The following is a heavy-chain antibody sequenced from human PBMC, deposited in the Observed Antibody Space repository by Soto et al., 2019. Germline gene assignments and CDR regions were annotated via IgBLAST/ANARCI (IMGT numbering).Heavy chain of an antibody. V-gene: IGHV1-69*08. Sequence: QVQLVQSGAEVKKPGSSVKVSCKASGGTFSSYTISWVRQAPGQGLEWMGRIIPILGIANYAQKFQGRVTITADKSTSTAYMELSSLRSEETAVYYCARDSIAAAAGGRGAFDIWGQGTMVTVSS. CDR1: GGTFSSYT. J-gene: IGHJ3*02. D-gene: IGHD6-13*01. CDR3: ARDSIAAAAGGRGAFDI. CDR2: IIPILGIA.